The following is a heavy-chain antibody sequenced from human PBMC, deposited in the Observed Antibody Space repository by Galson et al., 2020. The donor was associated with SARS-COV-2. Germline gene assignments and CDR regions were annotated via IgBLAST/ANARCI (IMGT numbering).Heavy chain of an antibody. D-gene: IGHD6-19*01. Sequence: GGSLRLSCAASGFTFSNYAMSWVRQAPGKGLEWGSSISGSGDNTYYADSVKGRSTISRDNSKYTLYLQMHSLRAEDTAVYYCARSVALPPGLIKQWPHAACALWGQGTMITVSS. CDR1: GFTFSNYA. CDR3: ARSVALPPGLIKQWPHAACAL. CDR2: ISGSGDNT. J-gene: IGHJ3*01. V-gene: IGHV3-23*01.